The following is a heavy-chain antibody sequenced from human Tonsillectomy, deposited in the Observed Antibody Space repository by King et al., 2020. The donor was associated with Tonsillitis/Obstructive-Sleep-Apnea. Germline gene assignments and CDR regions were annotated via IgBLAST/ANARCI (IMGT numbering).Heavy chain of an antibody. CDR1: GYRFTGYW. CDR3: ARSAPGTGNTPFDS. J-gene: IGHJ4*02. Sequence: QLVQSGAEVKKPGESLKISCKGSGYRFTGYWIGWVRQMPGKGLEWMGTIFPSDSDTRYSPSFQGQVTISADKSINTAYLQWSSLKASDTAMYYCARSAPGTGNTPFDSWGQGTLVTVSS. CDR2: IFPSDSDT. V-gene: IGHV5-51*01. D-gene: IGHD1-1*01.